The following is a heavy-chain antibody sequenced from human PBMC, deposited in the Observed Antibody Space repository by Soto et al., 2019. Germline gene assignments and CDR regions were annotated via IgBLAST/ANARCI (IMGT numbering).Heavy chain of an antibody. V-gene: IGHV1-46*01. CDR1: GYIFTSYY. CDR3: ARNYYDSSGYYYVPFDY. D-gene: IGHD3-22*01. CDR2: INPFDGSR. J-gene: IGHJ4*02. Sequence: ASVKVSCKASGYIFTSYYIHWVRQAPGQRLEWMGWINPFDGSRMFAQSFQGRVTMTRDTSTSTVYMELSSLRSEDTAVYYCARNYYDSSGYYYVPFDYWGQGTLVTVSS.